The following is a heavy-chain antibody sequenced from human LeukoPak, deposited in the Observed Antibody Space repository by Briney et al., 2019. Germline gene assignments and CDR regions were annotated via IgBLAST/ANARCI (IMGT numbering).Heavy chain of an antibody. Sequence: GGSLRLSCGASGFTFSDFYMTWVRPAPRKGLEWVSYISGSGTDILYADSVKGRFTMSRDNSKNSLYLQMNSLRTEDTAVYYCTRDPRVLDYWGQGTLVTVSS. J-gene: IGHJ4*02. CDR2: ISGSGTDI. V-gene: IGHV3-11*04. D-gene: IGHD3-10*01. CDR1: GFTFSDFY. CDR3: TRDPRVLDY.